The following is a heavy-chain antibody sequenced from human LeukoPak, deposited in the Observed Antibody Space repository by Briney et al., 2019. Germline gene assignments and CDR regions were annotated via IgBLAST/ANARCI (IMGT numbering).Heavy chain of an antibody. CDR3: ARVWTSSSPIDAFDI. Sequence: GGSLRLSCAASGFTFSSYSMNWVRQAPGKGLEWGSYISSSSSTIYYADSVKGRFTISRDNAKDSLYLQMNSLGAEDTAVYYCARVWTSSSPIDAFDIWGQGTMVTVSS. D-gene: IGHD6-13*01. J-gene: IGHJ3*02. CDR2: ISSSSSTI. CDR1: GFTFSSYS. V-gene: IGHV3-48*01.